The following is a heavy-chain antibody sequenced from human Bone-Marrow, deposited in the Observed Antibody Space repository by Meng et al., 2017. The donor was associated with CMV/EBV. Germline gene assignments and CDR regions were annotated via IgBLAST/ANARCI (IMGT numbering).Heavy chain of an antibody. D-gene: IGHD4-23*01. Sequence: ASVKVSCKASGYTFTGNFIHWVRQAPGQGLEWMGWINPNSGGINLAQKFQGRVTMTRDTSFNTAYMDLRTLKSDDTAVYYCARGSDSGNSFEYFDFWGQGTRVTVSS. CDR1: GYTFTGNF. CDR2: INPNSGGI. J-gene: IGHJ4*02. CDR3: ARGSDSGNSFEYFDF. V-gene: IGHV1-2*02.